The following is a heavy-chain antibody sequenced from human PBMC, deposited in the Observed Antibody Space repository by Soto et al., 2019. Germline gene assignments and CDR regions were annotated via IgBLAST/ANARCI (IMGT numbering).Heavy chain of an antibody. V-gene: IGHV4-31*03. D-gene: IGHD6-13*01. CDR2: MYYSGST. J-gene: IGHJ4*02. CDR1: GGSINSGGYY. Sequence: QVQLRESRPGLVKPSQTLSLTCTVSGGSINSGGYYWNWIRQHPGKGLELIGYMYYSGSTYYNPYIRSRVIISAVTSKNHFALQLSSVTAADTSVHPCARGYRQPGNSSSRAFAYWGPGTLVNVSS. CDR3: ARGYRQPGNSSSRAFAY.